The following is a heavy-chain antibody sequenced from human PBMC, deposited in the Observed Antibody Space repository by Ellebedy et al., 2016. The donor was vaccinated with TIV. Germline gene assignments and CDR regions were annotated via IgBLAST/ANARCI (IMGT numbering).Heavy chain of an antibody. Sequence: SETLSLXXTVSGGSISSSSYYWGWIRQPPGKGLEWIGSIYYSGSTYYNPSLKSRVTISVDTSKNQFSLKLSSVTAADTAVYYCATTLRFLEWLLREDDAFDIWGQGTMVTVSS. CDR3: ATTLRFLEWLLREDDAFDI. CDR1: GGSISSSSYY. V-gene: IGHV4-39*01. J-gene: IGHJ3*02. CDR2: IYYSGST. D-gene: IGHD3-3*01.